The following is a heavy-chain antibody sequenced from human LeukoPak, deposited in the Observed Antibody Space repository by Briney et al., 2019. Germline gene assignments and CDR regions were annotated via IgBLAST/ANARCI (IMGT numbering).Heavy chain of an antibody. CDR1: GFTFSSYS. D-gene: IGHD1-26*01. Sequence: PGGSLRLSCAASGFTFSSYSMNWVRQAPGKGLEWVAVIWYDGSNKYYADSVKGRFTISRDNSENTLYLQMNSLRAEDTAVYYCAKDGGYSGSYFDYWGQGTLVTVSS. CDR3: AKDGGYSGSYFDY. CDR2: IWYDGSNK. V-gene: IGHV3-33*06. J-gene: IGHJ4*02.